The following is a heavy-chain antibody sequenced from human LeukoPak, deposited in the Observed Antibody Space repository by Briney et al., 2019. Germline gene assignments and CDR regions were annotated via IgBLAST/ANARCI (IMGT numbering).Heavy chain of an antibody. CDR2: INHSGST. V-gene: IGHV4-34*01. CDR1: GGSFSVYY. J-gene: IGHJ4*02. CDR3: AGGGPIVATDY. Sequence: SETLSLTCAVYGGSFSVYYWSWIRQPPGKGLEWIGEINHSGSTNYNPSLKSRVTISVDTSKNQFSLKLSSVTAADTAVYYCAGGGPIVATDYWGQGTPVTVSS. D-gene: IGHD5-12*01.